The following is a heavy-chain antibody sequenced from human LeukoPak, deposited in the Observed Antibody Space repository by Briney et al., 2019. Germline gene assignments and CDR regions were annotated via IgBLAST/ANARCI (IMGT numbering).Heavy chain of an antibody. Sequence: SVKVSCKTSGGTFSSYTISWVRQAPGQGLEWMGGIIPIFGIPHYAQKFQDRVTITADASTSTAYMELSSLRSEDTAVYYCARLGWDYYDSSGDYWGQGTLVTVSS. J-gene: IGHJ4*02. CDR2: IIPIFGIP. V-gene: IGHV1-69*01. CDR3: ARLGWDYYDSSGDY. CDR1: GGTFSSYT. D-gene: IGHD3-22*01.